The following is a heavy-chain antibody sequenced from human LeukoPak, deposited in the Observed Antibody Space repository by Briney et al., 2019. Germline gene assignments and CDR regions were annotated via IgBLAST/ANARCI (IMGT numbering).Heavy chain of an antibody. D-gene: IGHD2-15*01. Sequence: GGSLRLSCAASGFTFSSYCMHWVRQAPGKGLEWVSAISGSGGSTYYADSVKGRFTISRDNSKNTLYLEMNSLRAEDTAVYYCAKPEGEVVTPYDAFDIWGQGTMVTVSS. CDR3: AKPEGEVVTPYDAFDI. CDR2: ISGSGGST. CDR1: GFTFSSYC. V-gene: IGHV3-23*01. J-gene: IGHJ3*02.